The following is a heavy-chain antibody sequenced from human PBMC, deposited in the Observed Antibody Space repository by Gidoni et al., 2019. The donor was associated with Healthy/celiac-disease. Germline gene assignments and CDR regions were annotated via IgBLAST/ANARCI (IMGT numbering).Heavy chain of an antibody. J-gene: IGHJ4*02. Sequence: EVQLLESGGGLVQPGGSLRISWASSEFTFRSYTMSWFRQAPGKGLELGSASIGSGGSTYYAGSVKGRFTISRDNSKNTLYLQMNSLRAEDTAVYYCAKHRPHLWGRDYFDYWGQGTLVTVSS. CDR1: EFTFRSYT. D-gene: IGHD7-27*01. V-gene: IGHV3-23*01. CDR2: SIGSGGST. CDR3: AKHRPHLWGRDYFDY.